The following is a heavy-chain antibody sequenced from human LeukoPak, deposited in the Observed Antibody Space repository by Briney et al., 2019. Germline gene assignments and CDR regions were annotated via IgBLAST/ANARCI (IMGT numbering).Heavy chain of an antibody. V-gene: IGHV3-23*01. D-gene: IGHD2-2*01. Sequence: PGGSLRLSCAASGFTFSSYAMSWVRQAPGKGLEWVSAISGSGGSTYYADSVKGRFTISRDNSKNTLYLQMNSLRAEDTAVYYCAKDWFIVVVPAAKGRVDYWGQGTLVTVSS. CDR2: ISGSGGST. J-gene: IGHJ4*02. CDR1: GFTFSSYA. CDR3: AKDWFIVVVPAAKGRVDY.